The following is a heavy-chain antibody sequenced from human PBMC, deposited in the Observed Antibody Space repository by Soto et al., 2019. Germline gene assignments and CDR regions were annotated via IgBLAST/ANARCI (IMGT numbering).Heavy chain of an antibody. CDR1: GFMFSRYW. J-gene: IGHJ6*02. CDR2: IKQDGSEK. CDR3: ADLMVYAKDHYYGMDA. V-gene: IGHV3-7*05. D-gene: IGHD2-8*01. Sequence: GGSLRLSCAASGFMFSRYWMSWVRQPPGKGLEWVANIKQDGSEKYYVDSVKGRFTISRDNAKNSLYLQMNRLRAEDTAVYYCADLMVYAKDHYYGMDAWGQGTTVTVSS.